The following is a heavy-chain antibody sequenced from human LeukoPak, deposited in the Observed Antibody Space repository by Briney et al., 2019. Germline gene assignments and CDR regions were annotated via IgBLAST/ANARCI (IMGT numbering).Heavy chain of an antibody. V-gene: IGHV1-2*04. CDR3: ARVRDGYNWGFDY. D-gene: IGHD5-24*01. CDR1: GYTFTGYY. Sequence: GASVKVSCKASGYTFTGYYMHWVRQAPGQGLEWMGWINPNSGGTNYAQKFQGWATMTRDTSISTAYMELSRLRSDDTAVYYCARVRDGYNWGFDYWGQGTLVTVSS. CDR2: INPNSGGT. J-gene: IGHJ4*02.